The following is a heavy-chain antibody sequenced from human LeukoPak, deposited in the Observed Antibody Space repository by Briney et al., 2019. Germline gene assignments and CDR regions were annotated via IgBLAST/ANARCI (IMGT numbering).Heavy chain of an antibody. CDR1: GFTFSSYA. CDR2: ISGSGGST. CDR3: AKDRMGCSGGSCYSRLPYYFDY. J-gene: IGHJ4*02. D-gene: IGHD2-15*01. V-gene: IGHV3-23*01. Sequence: GGSLRLSCAASGFTFSSYAMSWVRQAPGKGLEWVSAISGSGGSTYYADSVKGRFTISRDNSKNTLYLQMNSLRAEDTAVYYCAKDRMGCSGGSCYSRLPYYFDYWGQGTLVTVSS.